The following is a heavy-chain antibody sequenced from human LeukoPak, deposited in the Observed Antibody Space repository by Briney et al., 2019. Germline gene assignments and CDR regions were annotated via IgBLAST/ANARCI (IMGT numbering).Heavy chain of an antibody. J-gene: IGHJ4*02. CDR1: RFTFSSYA. V-gene: IGHV3-30*04. D-gene: IGHD3-22*01. CDR2: ISYDGSNK. Sequence: PGGSLRLSCAASRFTFSSYAMHWVRQAPGKGLEWVAVISYDGSNKYYADSVKGRFTISRDNSKNTLYLQMNSLRAEDTAVYYCAKKYYYDSSGPGVTPDYWGQGTLVTVSS. CDR3: AKKYYYDSSGPGVTPDY.